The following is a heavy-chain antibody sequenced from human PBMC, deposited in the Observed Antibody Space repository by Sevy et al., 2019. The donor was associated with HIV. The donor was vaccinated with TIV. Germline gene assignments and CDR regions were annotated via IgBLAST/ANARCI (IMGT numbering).Heavy chain of an antibody. CDR1: GFTFSNYD. V-gene: IGHV3-48*03. CDR3: VRNGGAYDSGFDP. Sequence: GGSLRLSCVASGFTFSNYDMNWVRQAPGKGLEWVSKIRSSGGDIYYAYSVKGRFTISRDNAKDSLSLQMNSLRAEDTAVYYCVRNGGAYDSGFDPWGQGTLVTVSS. CDR2: IRSSGGDI. J-gene: IGHJ5*02. D-gene: IGHD3-22*01.